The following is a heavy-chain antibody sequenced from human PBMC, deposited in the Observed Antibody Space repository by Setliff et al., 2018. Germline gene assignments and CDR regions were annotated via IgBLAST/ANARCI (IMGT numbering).Heavy chain of an antibody. CDR1: GGSISSSSYY. D-gene: IGHD5-12*01. CDR3: ARDGLRYYFDY. CDR2: INHSGST. Sequence: PLETLSLTCTVSGGSISSSSYYWGWIRQPPGKGLEWIGEINHSGSTNYNPSLKSRVTISVDTSKNEFSLKLSSVTAADTAVYYCARDGLRYYFDYWGQGTLVTVSS. V-gene: IGHV4-39*07. J-gene: IGHJ4*02.